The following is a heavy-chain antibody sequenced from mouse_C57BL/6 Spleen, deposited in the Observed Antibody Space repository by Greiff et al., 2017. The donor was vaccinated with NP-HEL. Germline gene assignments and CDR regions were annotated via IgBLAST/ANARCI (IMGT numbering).Heavy chain of an antibody. CDR1: GFNIKDYY. Sequence: VQLQQSGAELVRPGASVKLSCTASGFNIKDYYMHWVKQRPEQGLEWIGRIDPADGDTEYAPKFQGKATMTADTSSNTAYLQLSSLTSEDAVDYCCTTVRLRRGTAYWGQGTLLTVSA. J-gene: IGHJ3*01. D-gene: IGHD2-4*01. CDR2: IDPADGDT. V-gene: IGHV14-1*01. CDR3: TTVRLRRGTAY.